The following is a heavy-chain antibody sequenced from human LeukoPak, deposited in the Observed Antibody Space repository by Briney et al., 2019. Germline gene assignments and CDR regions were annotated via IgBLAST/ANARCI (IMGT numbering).Heavy chain of an antibody. Sequence: GGSLRLSCAASGFTFSSYTMSWVRQTPGKGLEWVSSISSSSGYIYYADSVKGRFTISRDNARDSLYLQMKSLRVEDTAVYYCARDTKSLILYYFDYWGQGTLVTVSS. CDR3: ARDTKSLILYYFDY. CDR2: ISSSSGYI. V-gene: IGHV3-21*01. D-gene: IGHD2-8*01. J-gene: IGHJ4*02. CDR1: GFTFSSYT.